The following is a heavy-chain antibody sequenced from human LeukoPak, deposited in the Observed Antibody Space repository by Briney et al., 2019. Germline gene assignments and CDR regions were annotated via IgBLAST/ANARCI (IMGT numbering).Heavy chain of an antibody. V-gene: IGHV3-53*01. CDR1: GFTVSSNY. J-gene: IGHJ3*02. CDR3: AKHSSGWYVGAFDI. D-gene: IGHD6-19*01. CDR2: IYSGGST. Sequence: PGGSLRLSCAASGFTVSSNYMSWVRQAPGKGLEWVSVIYSGGSTYYADSVKGRFTISRDNSKNTLYLQMNSLRAEDTAVYYCAKHSSGWYVGAFDIWGQGTMVTVSS.